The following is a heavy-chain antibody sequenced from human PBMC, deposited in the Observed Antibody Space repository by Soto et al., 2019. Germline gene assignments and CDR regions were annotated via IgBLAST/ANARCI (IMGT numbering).Heavy chain of an antibody. J-gene: IGHJ6*02. D-gene: IGHD3-10*01. Sequence: GWSLRLSCAASGFTFSSYGMHWVRQAPGKGLEWVAVIWYDGSNKYYADSVKGRFTISRDNSKNTLYLQMNSLRAEDTAVYYCARELRITMVRGVIAYGMDVWGQGTTVTVSS. V-gene: IGHV3-33*01. CDR2: IWYDGSNK. CDR3: ARELRITMVRGVIAYGMDV. CDR1: GFTFSSYG.